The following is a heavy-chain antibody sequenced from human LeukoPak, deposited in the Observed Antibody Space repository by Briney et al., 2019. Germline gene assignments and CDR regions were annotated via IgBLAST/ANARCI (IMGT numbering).Heavy chain of an antibody. CDR3: AKDGSYDFWSGYPLYYYYGMDV. Sequence: GGSLRLSCAASGFNISNYVMSWVRQTPGKGLEWVSGISGSGPGPNYVYSVKGRFTISRDNSKNTLYLQMNSLRAEDTAVYYCAKDGSYDFWSGYPLYYYYGMDVWGQGTTVTVSS. CDR1: GFNISNYV. CDR2: ISGSGPGP. V-gene: IGHV3-23*01. D-gene: IGHD3-3*01. J-gene: IGHJ6*02.